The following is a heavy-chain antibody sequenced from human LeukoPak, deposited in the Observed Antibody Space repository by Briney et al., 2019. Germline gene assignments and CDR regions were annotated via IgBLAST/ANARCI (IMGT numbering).Heavy chain of an antibody. CDR1: GGTFSSYA. J-gene: IGHJ4*02. CDR2: INPSGGST. CDR3: ARGIVVIPAAREFDY. V-gene: IGHV1-46*01. D-gene: IGHD2-2*01. Sequence: ASVKVSCKASGGTFSSYAISWVRQAPGQGLEWMGIINPSGGSTSYAQKFQGRVTMTRDMSTSTVYMELSSLRSEDTAVYYCARGIVVIPAAREFDYWGQGTLVTVSS.